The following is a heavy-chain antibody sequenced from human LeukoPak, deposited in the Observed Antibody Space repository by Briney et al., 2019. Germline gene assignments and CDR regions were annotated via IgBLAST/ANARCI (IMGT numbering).Heavy chain of an antibody. CDR3: AKGLLDSSGYAKIDY. D-gene: IGHD3-22*01. CDR2: IWYDGTNK. J-gene: IGHJ4*02. V-gene: IGHV3-30*02. Sequence: PGGSLRLSCAASGFTFSSYGMHWVRQALGKGLEWVATIWYDGTNKYYGDSVKGRFTISRDNSKNTLYLQMNSLRGEDTAVYYCAKGLLDSSGYAKIDYWGQGTLVTVSS. CDR1: GFTFSSYG.